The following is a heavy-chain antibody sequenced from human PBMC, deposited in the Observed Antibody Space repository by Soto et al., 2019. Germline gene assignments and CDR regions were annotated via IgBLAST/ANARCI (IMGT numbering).Heavy chain of an antibody. J-gene: IGHJ4*02. V-gene: IGHV3-48*01. CDR2: ISSSITTI. Sequence: EVQLVESGGGLVQPGGSLRLSCAASGFAFSSYSMNWVRQAPGKGLEWISYISSSITTIYYADSVKGRFTISRDNPKNLSDLQMNGLRLEDTAEYYCATHIVVSADFDYWGQGVLVTVSS. D-gene: IGHD3-22*01. CDR3: ATHIVVSADFDY. CDR1: GFAFSSYS.